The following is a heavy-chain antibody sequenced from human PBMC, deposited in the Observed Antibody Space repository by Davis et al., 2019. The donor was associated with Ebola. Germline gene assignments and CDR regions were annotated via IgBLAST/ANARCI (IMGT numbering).Heavy chain of an antibody. V-gene: IGHV3-23*01. D-gene: IGHD3-3*01. Sequence: GESLKIPCAASGFTFSSYAMSWVRQAPGKGLELVSAISGSGGSTYYADSVKGRFTISRDNSKNTLYLQMNSLRAEDTAIYYCAKDKNYDFWSGYPHDAFDIWGQGTMVTVSS. CDR1: GFTFSSYA. CDR2: ISGSGGST. J-gene: IGHJ3*02. CDR3: AKDKNYDFWSGYPHDAFDI.